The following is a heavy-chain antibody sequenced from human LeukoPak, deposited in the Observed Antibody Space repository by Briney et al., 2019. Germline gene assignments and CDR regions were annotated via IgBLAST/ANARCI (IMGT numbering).Heavy chain of an antibody. J-gene: IGHJ4*02. Sequence: GASVKVSCKASGYTFTSYDINWVRQATGQGLEWMGWINPNSGGTNYAQKFQGRVTMTRDTSISTAYMELSRLRSDDTAVYYCARVLVPANSSLPDYWGQGTLVTVSS. CDR2: INPNSGGT. CDR3: ARVLVPANSSLPDY. CDR1: GYTFTSYD. D-gene: IGHD2-2*01. V-gene: IGHV1-2*02.